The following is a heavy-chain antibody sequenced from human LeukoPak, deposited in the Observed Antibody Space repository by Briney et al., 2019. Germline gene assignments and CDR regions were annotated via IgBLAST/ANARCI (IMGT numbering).Heavy chain of an antibody. D-gene: IGHD4/OR15-4a*01. V-gene: IGHV4-61*02. J-gene: IGHJ4*02. Sequence: SETLSLTCTVSGGSIRSGSYDWTWIRQPAGKGLEWIGRIYTSGSTDYNPSLKSRVTISVDTSKNQFSLKLSSVTAADTAVYYCARRDPGAILPFDYWGQGTLVTVSS. CDR1: GGSIRSGSYD. CDR2: IYTSGST. CDR3: ARRDPGAILPFDY.